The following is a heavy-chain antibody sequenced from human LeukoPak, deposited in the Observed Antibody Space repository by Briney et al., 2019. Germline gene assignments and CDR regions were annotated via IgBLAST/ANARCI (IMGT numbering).Heavy chain of an antibody. D-gene: IGHD6-19*01. Sequence: ASVKVSCKASGGTFSSYAISWVRQAPGQGLEWMGGIIPIFGTANYAQKFQGRVTITADESTSTAYMELSSLRSEDTAVYYCARALSSHSSGTYYYYYGMDVWGQGTTVTVSS. CDR2: IIPIFGTA. J-gene: IGHJ6*02. CDR3: ARALSSHSSGTYYYYYGMDV. CDR1: GGTFSSYA. V-gene: IGHV1-69*13.